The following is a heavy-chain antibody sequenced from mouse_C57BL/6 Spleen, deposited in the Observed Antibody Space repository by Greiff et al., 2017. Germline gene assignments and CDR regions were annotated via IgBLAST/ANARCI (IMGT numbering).Heavy chain of an antibody. V-gene: IGHV5-17*01. D-gene: IGHD1-3*01. CDR2: ISSGSSTI. Sequence: EVNVVESGGGLVKPGGSLKLSCAASGFTFSDYGMHWVRQAPEKGLEWVAYISSGSSTIYYADTVKGRFTISRDNAKNTLFLQMTSLRSEDTAMYYCARGEWGDMDYWGQGTSVTVSS. CDR3: ARGEWGDMDY. J-gene: IGHJ4*01. CDR1: GFTFSDYG.